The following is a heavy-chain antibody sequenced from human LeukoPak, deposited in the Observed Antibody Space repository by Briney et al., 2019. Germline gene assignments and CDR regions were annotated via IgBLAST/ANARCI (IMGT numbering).Heavy chain of an antibody. D-gene: IGHD3-3*01. J-gene: IGHJ4*02. V-gene: IGHV1-8*01. CDR1: GYTFTSYD. CDR3: ARSIRFLEWLCETRVCPKKYYFDY. Sequence: ASVKVSCKASGYTFTSYDINWVRQATGQGLEWMGWVNPNSGNTGYAQTFQGRVTMTRNTSISTAYMELSSLRSEDTAVYYCARSIRFLEWLCETRVCPKKYYFDYWGQGTLVTVSS. CDR2: VNPNSGNT.